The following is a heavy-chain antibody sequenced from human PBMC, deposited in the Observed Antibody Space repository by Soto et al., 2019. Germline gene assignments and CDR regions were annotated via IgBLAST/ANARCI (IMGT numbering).Heavy chain of an antibody. D-gene: IGHD3-22*01. CDR3: ARSPYSSGSYYPIDY. V-gene: IGHV1-2*04. J-gene: IGHJ4*02. CDR1: GYTFTGYY. Sequence: GASVKVSCKASGYTFTGYYMHWVRQAPGQGLEWMGWINPNSGGTNYAQKFQGWVTMTRDTSTSTVYMELGSLTSEDTAVYYCARSPYSSGSYYPIDYWGQGTLVTVSS. CDR2: INPNSGGT.